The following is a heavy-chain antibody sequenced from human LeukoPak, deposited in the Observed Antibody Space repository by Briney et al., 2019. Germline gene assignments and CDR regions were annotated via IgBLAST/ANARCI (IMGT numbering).Heavy chain of an antibody. J-gene: IGHJ3*02. D-gene: IGHD6-6*01. Sequence: SQTLSLTSAISGDSVSSNSASWSWIRQSPSRGLEWLGRAYYRSKWSNDYAGSVRSRITINPDTTKNQFSLLLNSVTPEDTAIYYCARGRGDLAARAFDIWGQGTMVTVSS. CDR3: ARGRGDLAARAFDI. V-gene: IGHV6-1*01. CDR2: AYYRSKWSN. CDR1: GDSVSSNSAS.